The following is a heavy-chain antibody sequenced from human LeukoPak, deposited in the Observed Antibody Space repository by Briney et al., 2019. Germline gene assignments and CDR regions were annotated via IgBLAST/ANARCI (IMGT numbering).Heavy chain of an antibody. V-gene: IGHV1-8*01. Sequence: ASVKVSCKASGYTFTSYDINWVRQATGQGLEWMGWINTNSSNTGYAQKFQGRVTMTRNTSISTAYMELSSLRSEDTAVYYCARGHRVYSSIDYWGQGTLVTVSS. CDR3: ARGHRVYSSIDY. CDR2: INTNSSNT. CDR1: GYTFTSYD. J-gene: IGHJ4*02. D-gene: IGHD6-19*01.